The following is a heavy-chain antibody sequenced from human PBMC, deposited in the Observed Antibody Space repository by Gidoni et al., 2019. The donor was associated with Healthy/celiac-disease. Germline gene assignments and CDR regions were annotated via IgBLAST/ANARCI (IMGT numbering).Heavy chain of an antibody. CDR3: AKDKYYYDSSGTLDY. Sequence: EVQLVESGGGVVQPGGSLRLSCAASGFTFDDYAMHWVRQAPGKGLEWVSLISGDGGSTYYADSVKGRFTISRDNSKNSLYLQMNSLRTEDTALYYCAKDKYYYDSSGTLDYWGQGTLVTVSS. CDR1: GFTFDDYA. J-gene: IGHJ4*02. V-gene: IGHV3-43*02. D-gene: IGHD3-22*01. CDR2: ISGDGGST.